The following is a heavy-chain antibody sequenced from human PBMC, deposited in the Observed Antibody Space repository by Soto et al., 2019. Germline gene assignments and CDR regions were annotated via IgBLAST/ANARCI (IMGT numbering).Heavy chain of an antibody. V-gene: IGHV1-18*01. Sequence: QVHLVQSGAEVKKPGASVKVSCKGSGYAFTTYGITWVRQAPGQGLEWMGWINDHNSNTNYAQKLQGRVTVTRDTTTSTAYMELRSLRTDDTAVYYRARERYGDNWGQGALLTVSS. CDR2: INDHNSNT. CDR1: GYAFTTYG. J-gene: IGHJ4*02. CDR3: ARERYGDN. D-gene: IGHD1-1*01.